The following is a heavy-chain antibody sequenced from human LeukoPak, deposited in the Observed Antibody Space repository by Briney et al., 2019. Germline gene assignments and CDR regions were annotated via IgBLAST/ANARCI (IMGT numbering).Heavy chain of an antibody. CDR2: INPNSGGT. CDR3: ASGIAVAGGNYYMDV. V-gene: IGHV1-2*02. Sequence: ASVKVSCKASGYTFTDYYLHWVRQAPGQGLEWMGWINPNSGGTNYAQKFQGRVTITADKSTSTAYMELSSLRSEDTAVYYCASGIAVAGGNYYMDVWGKGTTVTVSS. D-gene: IGHD6-19*01. J-gene: IGHJ6*03. CDR1: GYTFTDYY.